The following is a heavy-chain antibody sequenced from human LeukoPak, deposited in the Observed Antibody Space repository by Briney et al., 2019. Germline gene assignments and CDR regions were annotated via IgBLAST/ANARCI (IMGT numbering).Heavy chain of an antibody. V-gene: IGHV4-30-2*01. CDR2: IYHSGST. CDR1: GGSISSGGYS. D-gene: IGHD3-22*01. Sequence: SETLSLTCAVSGGSISSGGYSWSWIRQPPGKGLEWIGYIYHSGSTYYNPSLKSRVTISVDTSKNQFSLKLSSVTAADTAVYYCARGPPKVIVWWPPPRFDYWGQGTLVTVSS. CDR3: ARGPPKVIVWWPPPRFDY. J-gene: IGHJ4*02.